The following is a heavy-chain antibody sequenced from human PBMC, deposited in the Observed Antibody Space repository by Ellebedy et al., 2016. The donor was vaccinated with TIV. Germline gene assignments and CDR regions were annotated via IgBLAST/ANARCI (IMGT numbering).Heavy chain of an antibody. J-gene: IGHJ5*02. CDR1: GFTFSTYT. CDR2: ISCSSTTI. D-gene: IGHD3/OR15-3a*01. V-gene: IGHV3-48*02. Sequence: PGGSLRLSCAASGFTFSTYTMPCVRQAPGKGLEWVSCISCSSTTIDYADSVKGRFNISRDNAKNALYLQMKSLRDEDTAVYYCARGTWTRGSWGQGTRVTVSS. CDR3: ARGTWTRGS.